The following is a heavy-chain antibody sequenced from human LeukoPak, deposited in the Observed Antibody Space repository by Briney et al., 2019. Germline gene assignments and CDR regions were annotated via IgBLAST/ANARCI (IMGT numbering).Heavy chain of an antibody. D-gene: IGHD3-3*01. Sequence: GGSLRLSCATSGFTFSDHYMTWIRQAPGKGLVWVSRINSDGSSTSYADSVKGRFTISRDNAKNTLYLQMNSLRAEDTAVYYCARDLPYYDFWSGYYRHHYFDYWGQGTLVTVSS. CDR3: ARDLPYYDFWSGYYRHHYFDY. J-gene: IGHJ4*02. CDR1: GFTFSDHY. CDR2: INSDGSST. V-gene: IGHV3-74*01.